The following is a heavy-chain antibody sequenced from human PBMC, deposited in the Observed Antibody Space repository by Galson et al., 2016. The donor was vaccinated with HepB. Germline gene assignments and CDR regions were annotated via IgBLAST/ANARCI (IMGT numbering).Heavy chain of an antibody. CDR3: ARQAFTNWNPFDY. V-gene: IGHV3-23*01. D-gene: IGHD1-1*01. CDR2: ISGNGVGT. CDR1: RFSLSSYA. J-gene: IGHJ4*02. Sequence: SLRLSCAASRFSLSSYAMRWVRQAPGKGLEWVSTISGNGVGTYYADSVKGRFTISRDNSKNTLYLQMNSLRAEDTAVYYCARQAFTNWNPFDYWGQGTLVTVSS.